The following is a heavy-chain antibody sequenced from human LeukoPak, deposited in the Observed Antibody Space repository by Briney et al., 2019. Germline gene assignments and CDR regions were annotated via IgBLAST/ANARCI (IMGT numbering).Heavy chain of an antibody. J-gene: IGHJ4*02. Sequence: PGGPLRLSCAVSGFTFSDYTMNWVRQAPGKGLEWVSYISKSSSTMYYADSVKGRFTISRDNAKNSLYLKMNSLRDEDTAVYYCAKGDYSFDYWGQGTLVTVSS. CDR2: ISKSSSTM. CDR3: AKGDYSFDY. V-gene: IGHV3-48*02. CDR1: GFTFSDYT.